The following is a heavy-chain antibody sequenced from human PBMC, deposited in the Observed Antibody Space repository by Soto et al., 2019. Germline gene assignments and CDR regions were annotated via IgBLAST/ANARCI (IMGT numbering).Heavy chain of an antibody. CDR2: IIPIFGTA. J-gene: IGHJ4*02. D-gene: IGHD3-22*01. V-gene: IGHV1-69*12. Sequence: QVQLVQSGAEVKKPGSSVKVSCKASGGTFSSYAISWVRQAPGQGLEWMGGIIPIFGTANYAQKFKGRVTITGDESTSTAYMELSSLRSEDTAVYYCARVYGFYYDSSGRYYFDYWGQGTLVTVSS. CDR3: ARVYGFYYDSSGRYYFDY. CDR1: GGTFSSYA.